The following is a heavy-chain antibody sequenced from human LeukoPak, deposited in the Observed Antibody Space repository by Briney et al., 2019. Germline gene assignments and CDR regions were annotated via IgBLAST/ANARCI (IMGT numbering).Heavy chain of an antibody. V-gene: IGHV1-3*01. D-gene: IGHD1-14*01. Sequence: ASVKVSCKASGGTFSSYAISWVRQAPGQGLEWMGWINAGHGNTKYSQKFQARVTITRDTSASTAYMELRSLRSEDTAVYYCARGAGFAEPLPDYWGQGTLVTVSS. J-gene: IGHJ4*02. CDR2: INAGHGNT. CDR3: ARGAGFAEPLPDY. CDR1: GGTFSSYA.